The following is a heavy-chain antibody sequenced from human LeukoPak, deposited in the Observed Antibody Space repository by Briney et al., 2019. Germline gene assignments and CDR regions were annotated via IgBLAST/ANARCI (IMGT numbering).Heavy chain of an antibody. CDR1: GGSISSYY. D-gene: IGHD3-10*01. Sequence: SETLSLTCTVSGGSISSYYWSWIRQPPGKGLEWIGYIYYSGSTNYNPSLKSRVTISVDTSKNQFSLKLSSVTAADTAVYYCANQVLLWFGEDYWGQGTLVTVSS. J-gene: IGHJ4*02. V-gene: IGHV4-59*01. CDR3: ANQVLLWFGEDY. CDR2: IYYSGST.